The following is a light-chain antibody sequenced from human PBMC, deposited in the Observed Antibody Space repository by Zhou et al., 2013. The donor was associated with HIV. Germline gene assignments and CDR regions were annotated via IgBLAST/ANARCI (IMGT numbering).Light chain of an antibody. Sequence: DIQMTQSPSTLSASVGDRVTITCRASQSISSNLHWYQQKAGKAPALLIYVASTLQSGVPSRFSGSGSGTHFTLTIGSLQPEDFATYYCQQTYTVPWTFGQGTKVEFK. V-gene: IGKV1-39*01. CDR3: QQTYTVPWT. J-gene: IGKJ1*01. CDR2: VAS. CDR1: QSISSN.